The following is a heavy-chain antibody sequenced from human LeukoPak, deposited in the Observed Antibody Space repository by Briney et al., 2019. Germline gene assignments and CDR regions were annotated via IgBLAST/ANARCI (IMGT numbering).Heavy chain of an antibody. J-gene: IGHJ5*02. D-gene: IGHD4-17*01. CDR3: ASNLPRGYGDYGGFDP. Sequence: SVKVSCKSSGGTVSSYAIIWVRQAPGQGLEWMGGIIPIFGTANYAQKFQGRVTITADESTSTAYMELSSLRSEDTAVYYCASNLPRGYGDYGGFDPWGQGTLVTVSS. CDR1: GGTVSSYA. CDR2: IIPIFGTA. V-gene: IGHV1-69*13.